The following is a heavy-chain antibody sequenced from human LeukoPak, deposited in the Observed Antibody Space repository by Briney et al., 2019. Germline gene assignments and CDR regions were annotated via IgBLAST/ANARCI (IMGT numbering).Heavy chain of an antibody. J-gene: IGHJ4*02. CDR2: IWYDGSNK. Sequence: GRSLRLSCAASGFTFSSYGMHWVRLAPGKGLEWVAVIWYDGSNKYYADSVKGRFTISRDNSKNTLYLQMNSLRAEDTAVYYCASAIWELLGSDYWGQGTLVTVSS. V-gene: IGHV3-33*01. CDR1: GFTFSSYG. D-gene: IGHD1-26*01. CDR3: ASAIWELLGSDY.